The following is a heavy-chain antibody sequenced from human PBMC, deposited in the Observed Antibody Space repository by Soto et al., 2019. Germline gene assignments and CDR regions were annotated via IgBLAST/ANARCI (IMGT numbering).Heavy chain of an antibody. D-gene: IGHD3-10*02. CDR1: GSSINSSDHF. Sequence: PSVTLSFTCSLSGSSINSSDHFWGWIRQTPGKGLGWIGSVYYSETTYSNPSLKSPVTISVETSRNTFSLKVNSVTASDTGIYYCARQRVLSTNMFITSFDPWGQGTLVTVSS. J-gene: IGHJ5*02. CDR3: ARQRVLSTNMFITSFDP. CDR2: VYYSETT. V-gene: IGHV4-39*01.